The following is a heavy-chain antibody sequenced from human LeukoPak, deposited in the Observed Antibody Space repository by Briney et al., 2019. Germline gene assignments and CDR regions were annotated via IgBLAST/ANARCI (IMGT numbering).Heavy chain of an antibody. CDR2: ISSSSSYT. CDR1: GFTFSDYY. V-gene: IGHV3-11*05. D-gene: IGHD2-15*01. CDR3: ARVFEGDVVVVAASFDY. Sequence: KAGGSLRLSCAASGFTFSDYYMSWIRQAPGKGLEWVSYISSSSSYTNYADSVKGRFTTSRDNAKSSLYLQMNSLRAEDTAVYYCARVFEGDVVVVAASFDYWGQGTLVTVSS. J-gene: IGHJ4*02.